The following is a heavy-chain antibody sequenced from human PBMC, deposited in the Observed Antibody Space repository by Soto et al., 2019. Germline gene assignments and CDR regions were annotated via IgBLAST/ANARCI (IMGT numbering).Heavy chain of an antibody. D-gene: IGHD6-25*01. V-gene: IGHV4-4*02. CDR3: ARVFSSGSGWMYYFDF. J-gene: IGHJ4*02. Sequence: QVQLQESGPGQVESSGTLTLTCEVSSGSISSGNWWSWVRQPPGKGLDWIGEIYYTGATNYNPSLKSRVTMTIDKSKDQFSLNLRSATAADTAVYYCARVFSSGSGWMYYFDFWGQGILVSVSS. CDR2: IYYTGAT. CDR1: SGSISSGNW.